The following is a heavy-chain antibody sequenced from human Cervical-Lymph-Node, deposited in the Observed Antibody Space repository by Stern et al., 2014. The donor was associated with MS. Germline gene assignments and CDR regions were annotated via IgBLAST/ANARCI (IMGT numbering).Heavy chain of an antibody. Sequence: VQLVESGGGVIQPGGSLRLSCTASGFTVSRDYMTWVRQAPGKGLEWVSLRTNAGSTFYTDSVKGRFTISRDDSKNTVYLHMTSLRAEDTAMYYCARDTSSPERSDWWGQGTLVTVSS. CDR1: GFTVSRDY. CDR3: ARDTSSPERSDW. J-gene: IGHJ4*02. D-gene: IGHD1-1*01. CDR2: RTNAGST. V-gene: IGHV3-53*01.